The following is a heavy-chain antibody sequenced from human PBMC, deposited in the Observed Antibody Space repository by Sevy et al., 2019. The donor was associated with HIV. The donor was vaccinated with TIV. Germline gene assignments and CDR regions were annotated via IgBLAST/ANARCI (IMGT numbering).Heavy chain of an antibody. CDR1: GFILSTYG. J-gene: IGHJ6*02. D-gene: IGHD1-26*01. V-gene: IGHV3-30*18. CDR2: ISYDGSEK. Sequence: GGSLRLSCAASGFILSTYGIHWVRQAPGKGLEWVAVISYDGSEKYYADSVRGRFTISRDNSKNTLYLQMNSLRVEDTAIYYCAKMQGGSYNYYGMDVWGQGTTVTV. CDR3: AKMQGGSYNYYGMDV.